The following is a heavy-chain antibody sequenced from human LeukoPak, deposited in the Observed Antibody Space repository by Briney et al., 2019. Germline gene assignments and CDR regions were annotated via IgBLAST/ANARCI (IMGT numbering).Heavy chain of an antibody. V-gene: IGHV4-4*07. J-gene: IGHJ6*03. CDR3: ARASSFPYSYGQGAYYSYYYMDV. D-gene: IGHD5-18*01. CDR1: GGSISSYY. CDR2: IYTSGST. Sequence: SETLSLTCTVSGGSISSYYWSWLRQPAGKGLEWIGRIYTSGSTNYNPSLKSRVTMSVDTSKNQFSLNLSSVTAADTAVYYCARASSFPYSYGQGAYYSYYYMDVWGKGTTVTVSS.